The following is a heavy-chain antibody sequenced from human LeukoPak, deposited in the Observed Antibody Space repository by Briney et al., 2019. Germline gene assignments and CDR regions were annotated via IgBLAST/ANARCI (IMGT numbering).Heavy chain of an antibody. V-gene: IGHV1-2*02. CDR3: ASPAPRRYYYYYGMDV. CDR2: INPNSGGT. CDR1: GYTFTGYY. J-gene: IGHJ6*02. D-gene: IGHD2-2*01. Sequence: ASVKVSCKASGYTFTGYYMHWVRQAPGQGLEWMGWINPNSGGTNYAQKFRGRVTMTRDTSISTAYMELSRLRSDDTAVYYCASPAPRRYYYYYGMDVWGQGTTVTVSS.